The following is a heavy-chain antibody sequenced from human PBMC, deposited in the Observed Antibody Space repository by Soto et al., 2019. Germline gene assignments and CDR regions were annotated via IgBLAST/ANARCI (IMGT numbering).Heavy chain of an antibody. CDR1: GFTFRSYS. J-gene: IGHJ4*02. V-gene: IGHV3-30*03. CDR3: ATPRGATGNLFDY. D-gene: IGHD1-26*01. Sequence: VQLVASGGGVVLPGRSLRLSCEASGFTFRSYSMHWVRQAPGKGLEWVAVISFDGSETFYRDSVRGRFTVSRDNPKNTLYLQMDRVTAEDTAIYYCATPRGATGNLFDYWGQGT. CDR2: ISFDGSET.